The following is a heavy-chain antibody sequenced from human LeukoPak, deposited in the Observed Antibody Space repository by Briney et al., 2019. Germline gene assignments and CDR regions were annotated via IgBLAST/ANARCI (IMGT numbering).Heavy chain of an antibody. CDR1: GGSISRSSYY. D-gene: IGHD6-13*01. CDR2: IYSSGTT. V-gene: IGHV4-39*01. CDR3: AGFIAAAGTNYFDY. J-gene: IGHJ4*02. Sequence: SETLSLTCTVSGGSISRSSYYWGWIRQPPAKGLEWIGSIYSSGTTHYNLSLKSRVTITVDTSQSQFSLKLTSVTAADTAVYYCAGFIAAAGTNYFDYWGQGTLVTVSS.